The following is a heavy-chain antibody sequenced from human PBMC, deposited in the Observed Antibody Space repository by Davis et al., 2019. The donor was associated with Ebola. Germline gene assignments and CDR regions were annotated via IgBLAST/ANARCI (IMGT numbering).Heavy chain of an antibody. Sequence: GESLKIFCEASGYSFTSNWIGWVRQMPGKGLEWMGIIYTGDSDTRYSPSFRGQVTISADKSTKTAFLQWTSLKASDTAMYYCASLRRTITGMDDGFDIWGQGTMVTVSS. CDR3: ASLRRTITGMDDGFDI. CDR2: IYTGDSDT. V-gene: IGHV5-51*01. D-gene: IGHD2-8*02. CDR1: GYSFTSNW. J-gene: IGHJ3*02.